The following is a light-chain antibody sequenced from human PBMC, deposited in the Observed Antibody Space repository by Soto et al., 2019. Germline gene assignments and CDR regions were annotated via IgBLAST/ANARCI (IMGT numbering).Light chain of an antibody. J-gene: IGKJ4*01. CDR1: QDISNY. CDR2: DAS. V-gene: IGKV1-33*01. Sequence: DIQMTQSPSSLSASVGDIVTITCQASQDISNYLNWYQQKPGKAPKLLIYDASNLETGVPSRFSGSGSGTDFTFTISSLQPEDIATYYCQQYDNLLRTFGGGTKV. CDR3: QQYDNLLRT.